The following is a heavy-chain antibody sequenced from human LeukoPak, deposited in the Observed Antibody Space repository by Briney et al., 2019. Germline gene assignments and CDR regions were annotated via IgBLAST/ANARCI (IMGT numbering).Heavy chain of an antibody. D-gene: IGHD4-11*01. CDR3: ARDQYDAFDI. CDR1: GFTFSSYS. Sequence: GGSLRLSCAASGFTFSSYSMNWVRQAPGKGLEWVSSISSSSSYIYYADSVKGRFTISRDNAKNSLYLQLNSLRTEDTAVYYCARDQYDAFDIWGQGTMVTVSS. V-gene: IGHV3-21*01. CDR2: ISSSSSYI. J-gene: IGHJ3*02.